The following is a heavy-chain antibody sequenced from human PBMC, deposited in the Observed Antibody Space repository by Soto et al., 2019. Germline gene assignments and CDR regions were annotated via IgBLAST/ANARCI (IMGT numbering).Heavy chain of an antibody. CDR1: GYTFTGYY. CDR3: ARDQCEYYDYVWGRYRKPCMDV. V-gene: IGHV1-2*02. J-gene: IGHJ6*02. Sequence: QVQLVQSGAEVKKPGASVKVSCKASGYTFTGYYMHWVRQAPGQGLEWMGWINPNSGGTNYAQKFQGRVTITRDTSISTGYMELSRLRSDDTAVYYCARDQCEYYDYVWGRYRKPCMDVWGQGTTVTVS. CDR2: INPNSGGT. D-gene: IGHD3-16*02.